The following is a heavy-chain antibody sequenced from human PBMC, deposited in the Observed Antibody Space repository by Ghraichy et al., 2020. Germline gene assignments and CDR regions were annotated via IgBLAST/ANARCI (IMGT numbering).Heavy chain of an antibody. D-gene: IGHD3-10*01. CDR2: ISYDGNNI. CDR1: GFTFSSHN. J-gene: IGHJ6*03. V-gene: IGHV3-30*14. CDR3: AKDWFASGAYFYYMDV. Sequence: GGSLRLSCAASGFTFSSHNFHWVRQAPGKGLEWVAVISYDGNNIYYADSVQGRFRISRDNSKNMVYLQVNSLRTEDTAIYYCAKDWFASGAYFYYMDVWGNGTTVAVSS.